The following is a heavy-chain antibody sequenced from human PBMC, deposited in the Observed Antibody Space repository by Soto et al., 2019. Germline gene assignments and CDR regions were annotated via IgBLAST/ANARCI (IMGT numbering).Heavy chain of an antibody. D-gene: IGHD2-2*01. J-gene: IGHJ5*02. V-gene: IGHV4-30-2*01. CDR1: GGSIRGSGYS. Sequence: PSEPLSLTCASSGGSIRGSGYSWSWIRQPPGKGLEWVGYVYHSGSTYYNPSLKSRVTISVDRSKNQFSLKLSSVTAADTAVYYCARVPDRWGQGTLVT. CDR3: ARVPDR. CDR2: VYHSGST.